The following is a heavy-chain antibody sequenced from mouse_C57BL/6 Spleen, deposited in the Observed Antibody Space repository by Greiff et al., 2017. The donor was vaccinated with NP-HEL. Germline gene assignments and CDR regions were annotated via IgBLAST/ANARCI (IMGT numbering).Heavy chain of an antibody. J-gene: IGHJ2*01. Sequence: QVQLQQPGAELVRPGSSVKLSCKASGYTFTSYWMHWVKQRPIQGLEWIGNIDPSDSETHYNQKFKDKATLTVDKSSSTAYMQLSSLTSEDSAVYYCARTTVVGGYFDYWGQGTTLTVSS. V-gene: IGHV1-52*01. D-gene: IGHD1-1*01. CDR2: IDPSDSET. CDR3: ARTTVVGGYFDY. CDR1: GYTFTSYW.